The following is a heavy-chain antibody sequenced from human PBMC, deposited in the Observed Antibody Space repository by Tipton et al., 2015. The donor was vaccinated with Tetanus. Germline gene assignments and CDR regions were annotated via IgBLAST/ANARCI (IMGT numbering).Heavy chain of an antibody. D-gene: IGHD3-22*01. CDR1: GGSISSSGFY. V-gene: IGHV4-39*01. J-gene: IGHJ5*01. Sequence: LRLSCTVSGGSISSSGFYWGWIRQPPGKELEWIGDIYYTGNTNYKPSLRGRVSMSVDTSKYQPSLRLPSVTAADTAVYYCVRLWGYYYDSSGYPDSWGHGTLVTVSS. CDR2: IYYTGNT. CDR3: VRLWGYYYDSSGYPDS.